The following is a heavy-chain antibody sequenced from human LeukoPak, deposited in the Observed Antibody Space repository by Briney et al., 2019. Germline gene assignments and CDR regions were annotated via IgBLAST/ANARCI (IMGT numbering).Heavy chain of an antibody. CDR3: ARDYVIQRWVPLGL. CDR1: GGTFSSYA. Sequence: SVKVSCKASGGTFSSYAISWVRQAPGQGLEWMGGIIPIFGTANYAQKFQGRVTITADESTSTAYMELSSLRSEDTAVYYCARDYVIQRWVPLGLWGQGTLVTVSS. V-gene: IGHV1-69*01. J-gene: IGHJ4*02. CDR2: IIPIFGTA. D-gene: IGHD3-16*01.